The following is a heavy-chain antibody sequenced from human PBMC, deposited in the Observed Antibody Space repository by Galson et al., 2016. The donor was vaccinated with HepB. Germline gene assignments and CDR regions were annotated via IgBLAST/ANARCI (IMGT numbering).Heavy chain of an antibody. J-gene: IGHJ5*02. V-gene: IGHV3-15*01. CDR1: GFTFSNAW. Sequence: SLRLSCAASGFTFSNAWMSWVRQAPGKGLEWVGRIKKKTDGGTTDYAAPVKGRFSIPSDDSKNTLYLQMNSLKTEDTAGYYCTGDIIRFDPWGQGTLVTVSS. CDR3: TGDIIRFDP. CDR2: IKKKTDGGTT. D-gene: IGHD5-12*01.